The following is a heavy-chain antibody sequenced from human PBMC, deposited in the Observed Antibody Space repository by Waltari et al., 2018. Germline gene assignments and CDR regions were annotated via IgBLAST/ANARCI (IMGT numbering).Heavy chain of an antibody. V-gene: IGHV3-23*01. D-gene: IGHD3-22*01. Sequence: EVRLLESGGGLVQPGGSLRLSCAASGFTFSSYAMTWVRQAPGKGLEGGSTISDSGGSTYDADSVKGRFTISRDNTKITLYLQMSSLRVEDTAIYYCGKLDYDGNGFPNYFDHWGQGTLVTVSS. CDR3: GKLDYDGNGFPNYFDH. CDR2: ISDSGGST. CDR1: GFTFSSYA. J-gene: IGHJ4*02.